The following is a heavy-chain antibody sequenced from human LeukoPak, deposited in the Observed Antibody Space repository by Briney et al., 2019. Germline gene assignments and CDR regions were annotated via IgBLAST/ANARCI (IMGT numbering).Heavy chain of an antibody. D-gene: IGHD6-19*01. V-gene: IGHV1-46*01. J-gene: IGHJ6*02. CDR1: GYTFTSYY. CDR3: ARDRYSSGWYYYYGMDV. CDR2: INPSGGST. Sequence: GASVKVSCKASGYTFTSYYMHWVRQAPGQGLEWMGIINPSGGSTSYAQKFQGRVTTTRDTSTSTVYMELSSLRSEDTAVYYCARDRYSSGWYYYYGMDVWGQGTTVTVSS.